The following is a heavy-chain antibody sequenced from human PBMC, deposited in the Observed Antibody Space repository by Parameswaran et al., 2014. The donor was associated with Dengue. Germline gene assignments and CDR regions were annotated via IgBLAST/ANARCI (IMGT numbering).Heavy chain of an antibody. V-gene: IGHV4-39*07. J-gene: IGHJ4*02. CDR3: ARARAIFGVVTSIDY. D-gene: IGHD3-3*01. CDR2: IYYSSGST. Sequence: PGSRERGVEWIGSIYYSSGSTYYNPSLKSRVTISVDTSKNQFSLKLSSVTAADTAVYYCARARAIFGVVTSIDYWGQGTLVTVSS.